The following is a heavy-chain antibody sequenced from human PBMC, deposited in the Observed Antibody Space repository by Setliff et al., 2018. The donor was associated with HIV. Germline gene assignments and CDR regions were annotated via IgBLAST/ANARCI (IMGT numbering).Heavy chain of an antibody. CDR2: MYYSGNT. V-gene: IGHV4-59*01. J-gene: IGHJ4*02. CDR3: ARDQSDWFY. D-gene: IGHD3-3*01. CDR1: GVSISNYY. Sequence: SETLSLTCTVSGVSISNYYWSWIRQPPGKGLEWIGYMYYSGNTNYNPSLKSRVTISVDTSKSQFSLKLNSVTAADTAVYYCARDQSDWFYWGQGTLFTVSS.